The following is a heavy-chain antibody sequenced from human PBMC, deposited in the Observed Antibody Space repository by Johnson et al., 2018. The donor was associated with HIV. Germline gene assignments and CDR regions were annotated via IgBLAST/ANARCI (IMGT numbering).Heavy chain of an antibody. CDR3: EAVVSAFDI. CDR2: ISWNSGSI. Sequence: VQLVESGGGLVQPGRSLRLSCAASGFTFDDYAMHWVRQAPGKGLEWVSGISWNSGSIGYADSVKGRFTISRDNAKNSLYLQMNRLRAEETAFYYCEAVVSAFDIWGQGTMVTVSS. J-gene: IGHJ3*02. D-gene: IGHD2-15*01. V-gene: IGHV3-9*01. CDR1: GFTFDDYA.